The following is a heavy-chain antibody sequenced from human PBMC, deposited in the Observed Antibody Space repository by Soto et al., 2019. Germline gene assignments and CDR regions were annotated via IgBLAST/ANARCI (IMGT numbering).Heavy chain of an antibody. D-gene: IGHD3-3*01. Sequence: SETLSLTCTVSGGSISSSSYYWGWIRQPPGKGLEWIGSIYYSGSTYYNPSLKSRVTISVDTSKNQFSLKLSSVTAADTAVYYCARFYYDFWSGYYTRSEYYDMDVWGKGTTVTAP. V-gene: IGHV4-39*01. CDR3: ARFYYDFWSGYYTRSEYYDMDV. J-gene: IGHJ6*03. CDR2: IYYSGST. CDR1: GGSISSSSYY.